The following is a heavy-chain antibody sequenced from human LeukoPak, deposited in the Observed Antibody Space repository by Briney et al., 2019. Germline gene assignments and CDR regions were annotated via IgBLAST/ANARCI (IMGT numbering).Heavy chain of an antibody. CDR2: IIPILGIA. CDR1: GYTFTSYG. D-gene: IGHD2-15*01. J-gene: IGHJ4*02. V-gene: IGHV1-69*04. CDR3: AREGEYCSGGSCYSFLDY. Sequence: GASVKVSCKASGYTFTSYGISWVRQAPGQGLEWMGRIIPILGIANYAQKFQGRVTITADKSTSTAYMELSSLRSEDTAVYYCAREGEYCSGGSCYSFLDYWGQGTLVTVSS.